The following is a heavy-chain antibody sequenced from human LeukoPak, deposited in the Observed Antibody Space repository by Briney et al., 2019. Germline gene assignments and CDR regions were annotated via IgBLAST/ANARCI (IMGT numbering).Heavy chain of an antibody. V-gene: IGHV3-30*07. J-gene: IGHJ4*02. D-gene: IGHD4-17*01. CDR1: GFTFSRNA. CDR2: ISYDGNNK. CDR3: GRGSVDDYGVDY. Sequence: KTGRSLRLSCAASGFTFSRNAMHWVRQAPGKGLEWVALISYDGNNKYYADSVKGRFTISRDNSKNTVYLKMNSLKPEDTAVYYCGRGSVDDYGVDYWGQGTLVTVSS.